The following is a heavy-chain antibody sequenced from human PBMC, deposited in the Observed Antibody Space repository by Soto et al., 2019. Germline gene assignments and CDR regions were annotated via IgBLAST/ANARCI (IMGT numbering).Heavy chain of an antibody. CDR1: GYTFTGYY. Sequence: GTSVKVSCKASGYTFTGYYMHWVRQAPGQGLEWMGWINPNSGGPNYAPKFQGRVTMTRDTSISTAYMALSRLRSDDTAVYYCARAFACSGGSCYHYYYYGMDVWGQGTTVTVSS. J-gene: IGHJ6*02. CDR2: INPNSGGP. V-gene: IGHV1-2*02. D-gene: IGHD2-15*01. CDR3: ARAFACSGGSCYHYYYYGMDV.